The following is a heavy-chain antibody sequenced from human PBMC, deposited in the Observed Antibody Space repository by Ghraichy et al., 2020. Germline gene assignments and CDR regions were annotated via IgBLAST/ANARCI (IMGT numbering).Heavy chain of an antibody. J-gene: IGHJ4*02. V-gene: IGHV3-20*04. CDR2: INWNGDKT. CDR1: GFTFDDHG. CDR3: ARDSRGRNGSYEGFDH. Sequence: GGSLRLSCAASGFTFDDHGMGWVRQAAGKGLEWVSGINWNGDKTAYADSVRGRFTISRDNANNFLYLQMNSLRDEDTAFYYCARDSRGRNGSYEGFDHWGQGALVTVSS. D-gene: IGHD1-26*01.